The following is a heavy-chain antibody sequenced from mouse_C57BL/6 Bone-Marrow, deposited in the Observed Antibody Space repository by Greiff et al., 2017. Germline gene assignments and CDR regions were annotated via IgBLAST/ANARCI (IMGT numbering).Heavy chain of an antibody. CDR1: GYTFTSYG. D-gene: IGHD2-5*01. V-gene: IGHV1-81*01. CDR2: IYPRSGNT. CDR3: ARWDYSNYLHAMDY. J-gene: IGHJ4*01. Sequence: QVQLKQSGAELARPGASVKLSCKASGYTFTSYGISWVKQRTGQGLEWIGEIYPRSGNTYYNEKFKGKATLTADKSSSTAYMELRSLTSEDSAVYFCARWDYSNYLHAMDYWGQGTSVTVSS.